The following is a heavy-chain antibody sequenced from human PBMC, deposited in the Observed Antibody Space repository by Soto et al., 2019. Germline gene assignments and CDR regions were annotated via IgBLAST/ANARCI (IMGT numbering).Heavy chain of an antibody. CDR3: ARGHSADFWSGYGDYYYMDV. Sequence: SETLSLTCAVYGGSFSGYYWSWIRQPPGKGLEWIGEINHSGSTNYNPSLKSRVTISVDTSKNQFSLKLSSVTAADTAVYYCARGHSADFWSGYGDYYYMDVWGKGTTVTVSS. CDR2: INHSGST. D-gene: IGHD3-3*01. V-gene: IGHV4-34*01. J-gene: IGHJ6*03. CDR1: GGSFSGYY.